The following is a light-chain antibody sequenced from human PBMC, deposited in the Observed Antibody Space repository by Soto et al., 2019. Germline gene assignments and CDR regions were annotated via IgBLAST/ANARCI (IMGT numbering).Light chain of an antibody. V-gene: IGKV3-15*01. J-gene: IGKJ1*01. CDR1: QSVSSN. CDR2: GAS. Sequence: EIAMTQSPDTLSVSPGERATLSCRASQSVSSNLAWYQQKPGQAPRLLIYGASTRATGIPARFSGSGSGTEFTLSISSLQSEDFAVYYCQQYNYWPARTFGQGTKVDIK. CDR3: QQYNYWPART.